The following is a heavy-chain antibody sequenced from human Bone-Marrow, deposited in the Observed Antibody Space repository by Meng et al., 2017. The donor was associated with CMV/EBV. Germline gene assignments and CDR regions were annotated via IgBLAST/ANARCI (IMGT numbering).Heavy chain of an antibody. CDR1: GGSFSGYN. D-gene: IGHD2-2*01. CDR2: INHSGST. J-gene: IGHJ6*02. V-gene: IGHV4-34*01. CDR3: ARGREIVVVPAATGSRTYYYYAMDV. Sequence: SETLSLTCAVYGGSFSGYNWSWIRQPPGKGLEWIGEINHSGSTNYNPSLKSRVTISVDTSKKWFSLKLNSVTAADTAVYYCARGREIVVVPAATGSRTYYYYAMDVWGQGTTVTVSS.